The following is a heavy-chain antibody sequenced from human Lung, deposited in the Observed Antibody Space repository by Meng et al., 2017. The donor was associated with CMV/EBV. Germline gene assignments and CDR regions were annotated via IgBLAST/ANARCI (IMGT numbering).Heavy chain of an antibody. D-gene: IGHD3-3*01. J-gene: IGHJ6*02. CDR2: ISYDGSNK. V-gene: IGHV3-30*04. Sequence: GESLKISCAASGFTFSSCAMHWVRQAPGKGLEWVAVISYDGSNKYYADSVQGRFTISRDNSKNTLYVQMNSLRAEDTAVYYCARTFGVDYYAMDVWGQGSXVTVAS. CDR3: ARTFGVDYYAMDV. CDR1: GFTFSSCA.